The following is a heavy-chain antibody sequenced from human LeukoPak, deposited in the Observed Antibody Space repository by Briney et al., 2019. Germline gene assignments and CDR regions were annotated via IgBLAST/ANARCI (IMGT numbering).Heavy chain of an antibody. Sequence: GGSLRLSCAASGFTFSSHGMNWVRQALGKGLEWVSGIIPSGHTTYYADSVRGRFTISRDNSRNTLYLQMNSLRAEDMAVYYCAKDDRWLQFCCWGQGTLVTVSA. CDR3: AKDDRWLQFCC. J-gene: IGHJ4*02. V-gene: IGHV3-23*01. D-gene: IGHD5-24*01. CDR2: IIPSGHTT. CDR1: GFTFSSHG.